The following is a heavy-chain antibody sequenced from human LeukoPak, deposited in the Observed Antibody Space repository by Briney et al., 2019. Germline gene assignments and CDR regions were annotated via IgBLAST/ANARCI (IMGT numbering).Heavy chain of an antibody. J-gene: IGHJ4*02. CDR2: TQNDGRHE. V-gene: IGHV3-30*02. CDR1: SFTFSNDY. D-gene: IGHD6-19*01. CDR3: AKDSSGWHQTIDY. Sequence: GGSLRLSCAASSFTFSNDYMHWVRQAPGKGLEWVTFTQNDGRHEYYADSVKGRFTISRDNSMNTLYLQMNSLRAEDTAVYSCAKDSSGWHQTIDYWGQGTLVTVSS.